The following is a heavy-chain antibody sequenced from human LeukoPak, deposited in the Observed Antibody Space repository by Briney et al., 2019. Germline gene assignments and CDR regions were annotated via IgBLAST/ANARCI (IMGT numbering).Heavy chain of an antibody. CDR1: GYSFTSYW. CDR2: IYPGDSDT. V-gene: IGHV5-51*01. D-gene: IGHD2-15*01. J-gene: IGHJ1*01. CDR3: ARPYCSGGSCFEYFQH. Sequence: GESLKISCKGSGYSFTSYWIGWVRQRPGKGLEWMGIIYPGDSDTRYSPSFQGQVTISADKSISTAYLQWSSLKASDTAMYYCARPYCSGGSCFEYFQHWGQGTLVTVSS.